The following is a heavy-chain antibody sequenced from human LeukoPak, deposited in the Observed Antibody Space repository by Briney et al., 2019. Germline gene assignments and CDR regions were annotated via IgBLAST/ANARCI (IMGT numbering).Heavy chain of an antibody. D-gene: IGHD4-11*01. J-gene: IGHJ4*02. Sequence: PGGSLRLSCAASGFTFSSYIMNWVRQAPGKGLEWISYISSSSSTIYYADSVKGRFTISRDNAKNSLYLQMNSLRAEDTAVYYCARGYYSFDYWGQGTLVTVSS. CDR1: GFTFSSYI. CDR3: ARGYYSFDY. CDR2: ISSSSSTI. V-gene: IGHV3-48*01.